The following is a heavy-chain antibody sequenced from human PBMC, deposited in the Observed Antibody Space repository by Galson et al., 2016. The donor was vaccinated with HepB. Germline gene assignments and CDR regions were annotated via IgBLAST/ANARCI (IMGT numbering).Heavy chain of an antibody. CDR1: GFTFSSYN. V-gene: IGHV3-21*06. Sequence: SLRLSCAASGFTFSSYNMNWVRQAPGKGLEWVSSITPSSIYRSYAASVQGRFTISRDNAKNSLYLQMNSLRAEDTAVYYCAMRSYYYDISGYYDDFWGQGTLVTVSS. D-gene: IGHD3-22*01. CDR2: ITPSSIYR. J-gene: IGHJ4*02. CDR3: AMRSYYYDISGYYDDF.